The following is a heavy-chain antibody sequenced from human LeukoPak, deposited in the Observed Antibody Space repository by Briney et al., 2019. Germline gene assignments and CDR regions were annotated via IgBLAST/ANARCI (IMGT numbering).Heavy chain of an antibody. CDR3: ARGKVRGVILAPFDY. Sequence: SETLSLTCAVYGGSFSGYYWSWIRQPPGKGLEWIGEINHSGSTNYNPSLKRRVTISVDTSKNQSSLKLSSVTAADTAVYYCARGKVRGVILAPFDYWGQGTLVTVSS. J-gene: IGHJ4*02. CDR2: INHSGST. V-gene: IGHV4-34*01. D-gene: IGHD3-10*01. CDR1: GGSFSGYY.